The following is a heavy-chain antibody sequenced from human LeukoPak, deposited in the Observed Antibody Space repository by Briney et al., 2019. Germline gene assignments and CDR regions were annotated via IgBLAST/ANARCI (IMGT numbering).Heavy chain of an antibody. D-gene: IGHD3-10*01. CDR3: ARGRYYGSGSDFDY. V-gene: IGHV4-34*01. CDR1: GGSFSGYY. CDR2: INHSGST. J-gene: IGHJ4*02. Sequence: SETLSLTCAVYGGSFSGYYWSWIRQPPGKGLEWIGEINHSGSTNYNPSLKSRVTISVDTSKNQFYLKLSSVTAADTAVYYCARGRYYGSGSDFDYWGQGTLVTVSS.